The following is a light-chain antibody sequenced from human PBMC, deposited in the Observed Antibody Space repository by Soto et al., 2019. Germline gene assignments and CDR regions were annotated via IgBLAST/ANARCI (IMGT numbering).Light chain of an antibody. CDR3: QHYNSSPPIT. CDR2: GAS. CDR1: QSVRSTS. J-gene: IGKJ5*01. V-gene: IGKV3-20*01. Sequence: VLTQSPGTLSLSPGERATLSCRASQSVRSTSLVWYQQKPAQAPRLLIYGASSTATGIPDRFSGGGSGTDFTLTISRLEPEDCAVYYCQHYNSSPPITFGQGTRLEIK.